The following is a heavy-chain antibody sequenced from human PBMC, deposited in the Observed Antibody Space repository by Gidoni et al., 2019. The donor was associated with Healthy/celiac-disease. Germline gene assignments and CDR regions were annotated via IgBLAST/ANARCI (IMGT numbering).Heavy chain of an antibody. V-gene: IGHV4-59*01. J-gene: IGHJ5*02. CDR1: GCSIISSY. CDR3: ARGGARNGSGSLSPFDP. CDR2: IYYSGST. Sequence: QVQLQESGPGLVKPSATLSLTCTVPGCSIISSYWSWIRQPPGKGLEWIGYIYYSGSTNYNPYLKSRVTISVDTSKNQFSLKLSSVTAADTAVYYCARGGARNGSGSLSPFDPWGQGTLVTVSS. D-gene: IGHD3-10*01.